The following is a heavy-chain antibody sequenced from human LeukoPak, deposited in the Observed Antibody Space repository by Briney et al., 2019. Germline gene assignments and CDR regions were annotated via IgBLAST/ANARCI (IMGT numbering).Heavy chain of an antibody. D-gene: IGHD2-2*01. J-gene: IGHJ6*02. V-gene: IGHV3-53*01. CDR1: GFTFSDYY. Sequence: PGGSLRLSCAASGFTFSDYYMSWVRQAPGKGLEWVSVIYSGGSTYYADSVKGRFTISRDNSKNTLYLQMNSLRAEDTAVYYCASPSREGNYYYGMDVWGQGTTVTVSS. CDR2: IYSGGST. CDR3: ASPSREGNYYYGMDV.